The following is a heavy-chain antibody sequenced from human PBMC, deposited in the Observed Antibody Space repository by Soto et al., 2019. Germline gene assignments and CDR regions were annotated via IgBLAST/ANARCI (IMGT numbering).Heavy chain of an antibody. V-gene: IGHV4-59*01. J-gene: IGHJ4*02. CDR1: GDSISRYY. CDR3: VRGPPGWWLAY. D-gene: IGHD2-21*01. Sequence: QVQLQESGPGLVKPSETLSLTCSVSGDSISRYYWGWIRKPPGKGLEWIGYIYESGESNYNPSLKGRLTMSVDTSTNLFSLKLTSVTAADTAVYYCVRGPPGWWLAYWGQGTLVTVSS. CDR2: IYESGES.